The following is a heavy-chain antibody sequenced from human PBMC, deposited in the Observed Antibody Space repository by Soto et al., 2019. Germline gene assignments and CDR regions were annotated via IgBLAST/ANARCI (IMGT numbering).Heavy chain of an antibody. V-gene: IGHV1-69*01. D-gene: IGHD6-6*01. Sequence: QVQLVQSGAEVKKPGSSVKVSCKASGGTFSSYAISWVRQAPGQGLEWMGGIIPIFGTANYAQKFQGRVTITAHESTSTAYMELRSLSSEDTAVYSCARMSDRYSSSYADYYYYGMDVWGQGTTVTVSS. J-gene: IGHJ6*02. CDR3: ARMSDRYSSSYADYYYYGMDV. CDR2: IIPIFGTA. CDR1: GGTFSSYA.